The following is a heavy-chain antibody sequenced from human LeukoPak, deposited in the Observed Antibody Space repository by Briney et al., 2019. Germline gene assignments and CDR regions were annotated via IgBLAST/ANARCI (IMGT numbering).Heavy chain of an antibody. J-gene: IGHJ3*02. V-gene: IGHV4-4*02. CDR3: ARSLTGPFDAFDI. CDR2: IYHSGST. Sequence: SETLSLTCTVSGGSISSTNWWSWVRQPPGKGLEWIGEIYHSGSTNYNPSLKSRVTISADKSKNQFSLKLTYVTAADTAVYYCARSLTGPFDAFDIWGQGTMVTVSS. D-gene: IGHD7-27*01. CDR1: GGSISSTNW.